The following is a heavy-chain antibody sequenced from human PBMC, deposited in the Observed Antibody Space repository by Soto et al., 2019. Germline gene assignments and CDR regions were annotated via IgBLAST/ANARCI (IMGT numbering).Heavy chain of an antibody. CDR2: IYPGDSDT. D-gene: IGHD4-17*01. Sequence: GESLKISCKGSGYSFTSYWIGWVRQMPGKGLEWMGTIYPGDSDTRYSPSFQGQVTISADKSISTAYLQWSSLKASDTAMYYCARGSHDYGDYVMVWGQGTLVTFSS. V-gene: IGHV5-51*01. CDR1: GYSFTSYW. CDR3: ARGSHDYGDYVMV. J-gene: IGHJ4*02.